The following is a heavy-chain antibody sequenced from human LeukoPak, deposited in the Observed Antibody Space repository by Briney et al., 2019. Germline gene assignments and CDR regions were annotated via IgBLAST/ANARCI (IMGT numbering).Heavy chain of an antibody. CDR1: GFTFSSYW. V-gene: IGHV3-7*03. J-gene: IGHJ6*02. CDR2: INYNGNVN. CDR3: ARGGGLNV. Sequence: GGSLRLSCAASGFTFSSYWMNWARQAPGKGLEWVASINYNGNVNYYVDSVKGRFTISRDNAKTSLYLQMSNLRAEDTAVYFCARGGGLNVWGHGATVTVSS.